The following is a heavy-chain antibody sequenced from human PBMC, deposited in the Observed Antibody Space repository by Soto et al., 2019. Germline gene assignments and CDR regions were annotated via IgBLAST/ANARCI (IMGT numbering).Heavy chain of an antibody. CDR2: ISYDGSNK. D-gene: IGHD3-16*01. Sequence: QVQLVESGGGVVQPGRSLRLSCAASGFTFSSYAMHWVRQAPGKGLEWVAVISYDGSNKYYADSVKGRFTISRDNSKNTLYLQMNSLRAVDTAVYYCASWGQHDAFDIWGQGTMVTVSS. CDR1: GFTFSSYA. V-gene: IGHV3-30-3*01. CDR3: ASWGQHDAFDI. J-gene: IGHJ3*02.